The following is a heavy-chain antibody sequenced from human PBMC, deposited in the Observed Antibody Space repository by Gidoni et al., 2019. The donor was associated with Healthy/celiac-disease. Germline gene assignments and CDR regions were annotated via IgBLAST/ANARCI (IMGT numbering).Heavy chain of an antibody. J-gene: IGHJ6*02. CDR1: GFTFSNAW. V-gene: IGHV3-15*01. Sequence: EVQLVESGGGLVKPGGSLRLSCAASGFTFSNAWMRWVRQAPGKGLEWVGRIKSKTDGGTTDYAAPVKGRFTISRDDSKNTLYLQMNSLKTEDTAVYYCTTGPVVVPDNYYYGMDVWGQGTTVTVSS. CDR3: TTGPVVVPDNYYYGMDV. D-gene: IGHD2-2*01. CDR2: IKSKTDGGTT.